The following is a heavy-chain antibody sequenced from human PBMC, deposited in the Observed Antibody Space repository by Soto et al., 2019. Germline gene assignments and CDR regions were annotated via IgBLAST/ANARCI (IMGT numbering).Heavy chain of an antibody. J-gene: IGHJ4*02. CDR3: ARVWDVLRYCSGGSCRGTFDY. CDR1: GGSFSGYY. V-gene: IGHV4-34*01. Sequence: SETLSLTCAVYGGSFSGYYWSWIRQPPGKGLEWIGEINHSGSTNYNPSLKSRVTISVDTSKNQFSLKLSSVTAADTAVYYGARVWDVLRYCSGGSCRGTFDYWGQGTLVTVSS. CDR2: INHSGST. D-gene: IGHD2-15*01.